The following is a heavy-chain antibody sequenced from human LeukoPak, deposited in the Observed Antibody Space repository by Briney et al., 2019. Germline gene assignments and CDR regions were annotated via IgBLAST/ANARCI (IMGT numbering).Heavy chain of an antibody. V-gene: IGHV3-23*01. CDR3: AKDPFFEPEYFQH. Sequence: GGSLRLSCAASGFTFSSYAMSWVRQAPGKGLEWVSAISGSGGSTYYADSAKGRFTISRDNSKNTLYLQMNSLRAEDTAAYYCAKDPFFEPEYFQHWGQGTLVTVSS. CDR1: GFTFSSYA. J-gene: IGHJ1*01. CDR2: ISGSGGST.